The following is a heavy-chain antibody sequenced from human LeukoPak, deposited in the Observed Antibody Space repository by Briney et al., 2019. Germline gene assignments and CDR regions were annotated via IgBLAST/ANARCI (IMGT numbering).Heavy chain of an antibody. CDR1: GFTFSTYA. J-gene: IGHJ4*02. Sequence: PGGSLRLSCAASGFTFSTYAMHWVRQAPGKGLECVSAISSNGCSTYYADSVKGRFTISRDNSKNTLYLQMGSLRAEDMAVYYCAREGTQAAALDYWGQGTLVTVSS. D-gene: IGHD6-13*01. CDR3: AREGTQAAALDY. CDR2: ISSNGCST. V-gene: IGHV3-64*02.